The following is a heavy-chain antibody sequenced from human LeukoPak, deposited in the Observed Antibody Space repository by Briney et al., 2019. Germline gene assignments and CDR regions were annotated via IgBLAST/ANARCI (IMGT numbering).Heavy chain of an antibody. CDR2: IYANAGST. CDR1: GFSFISHA. Sequence: GGSLRLSCAASGFSFISHAMNWVRQAPGKGLEWVSGIYANAGSTFYADSVKGRFTMSRDNSKNTLYLQMNSLRAEDTAVYYCAKSKAGITIFGVVGDYWGQGTLVTVSS. D-gene: IGHD3-3*01. J-gene: IGHJ4*02. CDR3: AKSKAGITIFGVVGDY. V-gene: IGHV3-23*01.